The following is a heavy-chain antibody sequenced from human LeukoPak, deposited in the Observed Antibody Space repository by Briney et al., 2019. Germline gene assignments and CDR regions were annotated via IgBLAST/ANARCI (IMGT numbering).Heavy chain of an antibody. CDR3: ARLIQLWTSAWFDP. V-gene: IGHV4-59*01. CDR1: GGSTSSYY. Sequence: PSETLSLTCTVSGGSTSSYYWSWIRQPPGKGLEWIGYIYYSGSTNYNPSLKSRVTISVDTSKNQLSLKLSSVTAADTAVYYCARLIQLWTSAWFDPWGQGTLVTVSS. J-gene: IGHJ5*02. CDR2: IYYSGST. D-gene: IGHD5-18*01.